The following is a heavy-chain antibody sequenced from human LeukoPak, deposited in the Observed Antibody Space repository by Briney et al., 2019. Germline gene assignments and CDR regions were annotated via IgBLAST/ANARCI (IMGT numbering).Heavy chain of an antibody. Sequence: PSETLSLTCTVSGGSISSYYWSWIRQPPGKGLEWMGDIYYSGSTNYNPSLKSRVTISVDTSKNQFSLKLSSVTAADTAVYYCARGKYSSSCGRELESGFDYWGQGTLVSVSS. CDR3: ARGKYSSSCGRELESGFDY. D-gene: IGHD6-6*01. V-gene: IGHV4-59*01. CDR2: IYYSGST. J-gene: IGHJ4*02. CDR1: GGSISSYY.